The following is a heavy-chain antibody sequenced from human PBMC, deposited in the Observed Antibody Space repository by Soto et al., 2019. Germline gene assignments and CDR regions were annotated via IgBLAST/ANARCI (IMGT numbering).Heavy chain of an antibody. V-gene: IGHV1-18*04. D-gene: IGHD3-9*01. Sequence: ASVKVSCKASGYTFTSYGISWVRQAPGQGLEWMGWISAYNGNTNYAQKLQGRVTMTSDTSTSTAYMELRSLRSDDTAVYYCARGESGSDLLTTYYYSGMDVWGQGNTVTVSS. J-gene: IGHJ6*02. CDR2: ISAYNGNT. CDR1: GYTFTSYG. CDR3: ARGESGSDLLTTYYYSGMDV.